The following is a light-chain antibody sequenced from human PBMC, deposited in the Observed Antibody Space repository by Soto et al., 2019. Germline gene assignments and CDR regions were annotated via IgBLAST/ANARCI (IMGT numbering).Light chain of an antibody. V-gene: IGLV2-11*01. CDR1: SSNVGGYNY. CDR2: DVS. J-gene: IGLJ3*02. Sequence: QSALTQPRSVSGSPGQSVTISCTGTSSNVGGYNYVSWYQQHPGKAPKVMIYDVSKRPSGVPDRFSGSKSGNTASLTIFGLPAEDEADYYCCSFAGSYTSWVFGGGTKVTVL. CDR3: CSFAGSYTSWV.